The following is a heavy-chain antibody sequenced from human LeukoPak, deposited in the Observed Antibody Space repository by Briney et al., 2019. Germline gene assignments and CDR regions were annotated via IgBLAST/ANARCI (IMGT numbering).Heavy chain of an antibody. CDR1: GFIFNNYA. Sequence: GGSLRLSCAGSGFIFNNYAMHWVRQPPGKGLEWVSGISWNSGSIDYADSVKGRFTISRDNAKNSLYLQMNSLRVEDTAFYYCVKSSRTRFYYFDYWGQGTLVTVSS. V-gene: IGHV3-9*01. D-gene: IGHD2/OR15-2a*01. CDR3: VKSSRTRFYYFDY. CDR2: ISWNSGSI. J-gene: IGHJ4*02.